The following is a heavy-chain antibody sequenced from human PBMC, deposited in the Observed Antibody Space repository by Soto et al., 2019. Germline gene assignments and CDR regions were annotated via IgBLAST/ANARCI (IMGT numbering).Heavy chain of an antibody. J-gene: IGHJ6*03. Sequence: SETLSLTCTVSGGSISSYYWSWIRQPPGKGLEWIGYIYYGGSTNYNPSLKSRVTISVDTSKNQFSLKLSSVTAADTAVYYCARARVGKHCSGGSCYSGLTGYYYYYYMDVWGKGTTVTVSS. V-gene: IGHV4-59*01. CDR2: IYYGGST. D-gene: IGHD2-15*01. CDR1: GGSISSYY. CDR3: ARARVGKHCSGGSCYSGLTGYYYYYYMDV.